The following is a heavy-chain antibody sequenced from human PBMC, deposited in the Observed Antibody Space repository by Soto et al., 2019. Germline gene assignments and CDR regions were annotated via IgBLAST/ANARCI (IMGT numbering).Heavy chain of an antibody. CDR2: ISGSGGST. D-gene: IGHD3-3*01. CDR3: AKALSQSYDFWRGYPLDS. Sequence: APGKGLEWVSAISGSGGSTYYADSVKGRFTISRDNSKNTLYLQMNSLRAEDTAVYYCAKALSQSYDFWRGYPLDSSFQVTL. J-gene: IGHJ5*01. V-gene: IGHV3-23*01.